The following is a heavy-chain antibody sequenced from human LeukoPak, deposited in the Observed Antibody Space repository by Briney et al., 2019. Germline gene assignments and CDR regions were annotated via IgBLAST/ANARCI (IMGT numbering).Heavy chain of an antibody. J-gene: IGHJ5*02. Sequence: ASVKVSCKASGYTFTGHYMHWVRQAPGQGLEWMGWINPNSGGTNYAQKFQGRVTMTRDTSISTAYMELSRLRSDDTAVYYCARNSAKLRTSPFNPWGQGTLVTVSS. V-gene: IGHV1-2*02. D-gene: IGHD2-15*01. CDR3: ARNSAKLRTSPFNP. CDR2: INPNSGGT. CDR1: GYTFTGHY.